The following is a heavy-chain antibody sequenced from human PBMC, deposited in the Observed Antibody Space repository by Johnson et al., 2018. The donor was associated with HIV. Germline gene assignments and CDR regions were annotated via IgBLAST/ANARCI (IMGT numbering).Heavy chain of an antibody. CDR1: GFTFSNAL. V-gene: IGHV3-15*01. CDR3: ARDREYGLAWGWAFDI. J-gene: IGHJ3*02. D-gene: IGHD6-19*01. Sequence: VQLVESGGGLVKPGGSLRLSCAASGFTFSNALMSWVRQAPGKGLEWVGRIKSKTDGGTTDYAAPVKGRFTISRANSKNTLYLQMNSLRAEDTAVYCCARDREYGLAWGWAFDIWGQGTMVTVSS. CDR2: IKSKTDGGTT.